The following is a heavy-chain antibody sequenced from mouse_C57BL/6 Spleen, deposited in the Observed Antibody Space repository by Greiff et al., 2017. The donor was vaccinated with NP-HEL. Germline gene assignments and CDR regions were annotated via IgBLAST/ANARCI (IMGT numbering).Heavy chain of an antibody. CDR2: IYPGSGST. CDR1: GYTFTSYW. J-gene: IGHJ3*01. V-gene: IGHV1-55*01. CDR3: ALITTVVATPFAY. Sequence: QVQLQQPGAELVKPGASVKMSCKASGYTFTSYWITWVKQRPGQGLEWIGGIYPGSGSTNYNEKFKSKATLTVDTSSSTAYMQLSSLTSEDSAVYYCALITTVVATPFAYWGQGTLVTVSA. D-gene: IGHD1-1*01.